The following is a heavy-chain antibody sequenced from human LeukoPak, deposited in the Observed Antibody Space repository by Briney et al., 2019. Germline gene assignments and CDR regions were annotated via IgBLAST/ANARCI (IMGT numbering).Heavy chain of an antibody. CDR3: TAGYTAMVFDY. J-gene: IGHJ4*02. Sequence: SETLSLTCTVSGGSSSSYYWSWTRQPPGKGLEWIGYIYYSGSTNYNPSLKSRVTISVDTSKNQFSLKLTSVTAADTAVYYCTAGYTAMVFDYWGQGTLVTVSS. CDR1: GGSSSSYY. D-gene: IGHD5-18*01. V-gene: IGHV4-59*01. CDR2: IYYSGST.